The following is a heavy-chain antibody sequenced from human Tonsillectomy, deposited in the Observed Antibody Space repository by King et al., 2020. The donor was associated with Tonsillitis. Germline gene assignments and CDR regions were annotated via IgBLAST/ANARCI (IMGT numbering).Heavy chain of an antibody. D-gene: IGHD2-15*01. V-gene: IGHV3-21*01. J-gene: IGHJ6*02. CDR2: ISSSSSYI. CDR3: ARDCSGGSCYPYYYGMDV. CDR1: GFTFSSYS. Sequence: VQLVESGGGLVKPGGSLRLSCAASGFTFSSYSMSWVRQSPGKGLEWVSSISSSSSYIYYADSVKGRFAISRDNAKHSLYLQMNSLRAEDTAVYYCARDCSGGSCYPYYYGMDVWGQGTTVTVSS.